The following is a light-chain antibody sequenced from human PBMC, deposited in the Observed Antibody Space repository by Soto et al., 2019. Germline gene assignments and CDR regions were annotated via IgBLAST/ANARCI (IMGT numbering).Light chain of an antibody. CDR3: RLYRSGSTI. V-gene: IGLV2-18*01. CDR2: EVS. CDR1: SSDVGSNNR. J-gene: IGLJ2*01. Sequence: QSALTQPPSVSGSPGQSVTISCTGTSSDVGSNNRVSWYQQPPGTAPKLMIYEVSNRPSGVPDRFSGSKSGSTASLTISGLQAEDEADYYCRLYRSGSTIFGGGTQLTVL.